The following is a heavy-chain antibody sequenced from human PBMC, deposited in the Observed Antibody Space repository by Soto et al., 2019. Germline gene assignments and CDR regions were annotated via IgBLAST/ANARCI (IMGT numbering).Heavy chain of an antibody. D-gene: IGHD4-4*01. CDR2: IKPDESEK. CDR3: VRGGSNHAP. J-gene: IGHJ5*02. CDR1: GFTFSDSW. V-gene: IGHV3-7*01. Sequence: GGSLRLSCTASGFTFSDSWMTWVRQAPGKGLEWVARIKPDESEKKYADSVKGRFSISRDNAKNSMYLQMDSLRGEATAVYYCVRGGSNHAPWGQGTLVTVSS.